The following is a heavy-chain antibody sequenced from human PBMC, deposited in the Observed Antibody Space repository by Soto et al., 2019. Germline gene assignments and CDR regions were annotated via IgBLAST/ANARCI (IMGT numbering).Heavy chain of an antibody. CDR2: ISAYNGNT. D-gene: IGHD3-10*01. J-gene: IGHJ4*01. CDR1: GYTFTSYG. Sequence: QVQLVQSGAEVKKPGASVKVSCKASGYTFTSYGISWVRQAPGQGLEWMGWISAYNGNTNYAQKLQGRVTMTTDKTTSTAYMELRSLRSDDTAVYYCARSGHYYGSGSYHFDYWGHGTLVTVSS. V-gene: IGHV1-18*01. CDR3: ARSGHYYGSGSYHFDY.